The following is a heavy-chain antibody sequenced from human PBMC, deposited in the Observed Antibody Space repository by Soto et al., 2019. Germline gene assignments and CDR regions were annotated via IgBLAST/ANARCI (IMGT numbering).Heavy chain of an antibody. J-gene: IGHJ6*02. CDR1: GFSFSTYA. V-gene: IGHV3-30*04. CDR3: AKDVRATYYYGMDV. Sequence: QVQLVESGGGVVQPGGSLRLLCAASGFSFSTYAMHWVRQAPCKGLDWVAVVSSDGNTEDYADSVKGRFTISRDNSNNTLYLQMKSLRPEDTAVYYCAKDVRATYYYGMDVWGQGPTVSVSS. CDR2: VSSDGNTE.